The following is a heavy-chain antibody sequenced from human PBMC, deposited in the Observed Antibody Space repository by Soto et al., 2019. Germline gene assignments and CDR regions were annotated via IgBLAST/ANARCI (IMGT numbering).Heavy chain of an antibody. CDR1: GYNFDKYG. V-gene: IGHV1-18*01. CDR2: ISAFNGNT. CDR3: GRVLSGSYFDDSDF. D-gene: IGHD1-26*01. Sequence: QIQLVQSGAEVKKPGASVNVSCKASGYNFDKYGIMWVRQAHGQGLEWMGWISAFNGNTNQAPKLQGRLTMTTDTSTMTAYMELRSLTSDDTAIYYCGRVLSGSYFDDSDFWGQGTLVTVSS. J-gene: IGHJ4*02.